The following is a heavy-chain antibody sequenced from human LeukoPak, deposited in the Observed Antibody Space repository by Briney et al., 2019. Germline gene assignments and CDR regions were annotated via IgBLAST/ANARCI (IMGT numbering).Heavy chain of an antibody. CDR2: ISGRGHTI. CDR1: GFTFSSYG. CDR3: ASSIFGVVLGTKLDY. Sequence: GGSLRLSCAASGFTFSSYGMTWVRQAPGKGLEWVSTISGRGHTIYYADSVKGRFTISRDNSKNTLYLQMSSLRPEDTALYYCASSIFGVVLGTKLDYWGQGTLVTVSS. J-gene: IGHJ4*02. V-gene: IGHV3-23*01. D-gene: IGHD3-3*01.